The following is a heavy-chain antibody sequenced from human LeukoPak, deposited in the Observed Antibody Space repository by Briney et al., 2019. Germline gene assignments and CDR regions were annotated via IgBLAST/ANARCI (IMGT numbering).Heavy chain of an antibody. CDR2: IKQDGSEK. V-gene: IGHV3-7*01. CDR1: GFTFSSYW. D-gene: IGHD6-19*01. CDR3: ARASGWYDGDY. Sequence: GGSLRLSCAASGFTFSSYWMSWVRQAPGQGLKWVANIKQDGSEKNYVDSVKGRFTISRDNAKNSLYLQMNSLRAEDTAVYYCARASGWYDGDYWGQGTLVTVSS. J-gene: IGHJ4*02.